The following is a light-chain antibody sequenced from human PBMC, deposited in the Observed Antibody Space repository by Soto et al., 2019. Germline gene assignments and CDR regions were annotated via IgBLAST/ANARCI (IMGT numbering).Light chain of an antibody. Sequence: DIQMTQSPSTLSASVGDRVTITCRASQSISSWLAWYQQKPGKAPKLLIYRASNLESGVPSRFSGSGSGTEFTLTISSLQPYDFATYYCQKYNSYWTFGQGTKVDIK. V-gene: IGKV1-5*03. CDR2: RAS. CDR1: QSISSW. CDR3: QKYNSYWT. J-gene: IGKJ1*01.